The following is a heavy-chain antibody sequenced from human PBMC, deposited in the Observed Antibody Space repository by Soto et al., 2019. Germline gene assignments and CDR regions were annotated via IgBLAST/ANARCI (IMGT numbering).Heavy chain of an antibody. D-gene: IGHD3-22*01. CDR3: ARVSGYYNVVDY. Sequence: GGSLRLSCAASGFTVSSNYMSWVRQAPGKGLEWVSVIYSGGSTYYADSVKGRFTISRDNSKNTLYLQMNSLRAEDTAVYYCARVSGYYNVVDYWGQGTLVTVSS. CDR2: IYSGGST. V-gene: IGHV3-66*01. J-gene: IGHJ4*02. CDR1: GFTVSSNY.